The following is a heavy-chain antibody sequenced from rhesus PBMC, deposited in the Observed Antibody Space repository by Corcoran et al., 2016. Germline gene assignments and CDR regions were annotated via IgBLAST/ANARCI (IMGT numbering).Heavy chain of an antibody. V-gene: IGHV3-22*01. CDR1: GFTFSSYG. J-gene: IGHJ4*01. D-gene: IGHD6-31*01. CDR3: ARDHGWAVDY. Sequence: EVQLVESGGGWVQPGGSLRLSCAASGFTFSSYGWHWARQAPGNGLLWVSGITINGGSTWYTDSVKGRFTISRENAKNKLYLQMDSLRPEDTAVYYCARDHGWAVDYWGQGLLVTVSS. CDR2: ITINGGST.